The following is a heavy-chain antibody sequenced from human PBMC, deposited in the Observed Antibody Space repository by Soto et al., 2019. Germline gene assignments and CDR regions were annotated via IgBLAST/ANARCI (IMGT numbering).Heavy chain of an antibody. V-gene: IGHV3-23*01. CDR2: ISGSGVST. CDR3: AKSPRGTADPPWYLDY. J-gene: IGHJ4*02. CDR1: GFTFSSYA. D-gene: IGHD3-16*01. Sequence: EVQLLESGGGLVQPGGSLRLSCAASGFTFSSYAMSWVRQAPGEGLEWVSGISGSGVSTYNADSVKGRFTISRDNSKNTLYMQMNSMRAEDTAVYYCAKSPRGTADPPWYLDYWGQGSLVTVSS.